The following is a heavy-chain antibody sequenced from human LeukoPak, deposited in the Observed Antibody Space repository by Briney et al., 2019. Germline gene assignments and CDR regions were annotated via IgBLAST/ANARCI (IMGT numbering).Heavy chain of an antibody. J-gene: IGHJ4*02. V-gene: IGHV4-59*11. Sequence: SETLSLTCTVSGGSISNHYWSWMRQPPGKGLEWIGNIYYTGSTNYNPSPNSRVTISVDTSKNHFSLKLGSVTAADTAVYYCARGGYSGTYHFDYWGQGTLVTVSS. CDR2: IYYTGST. CDR3: ARGGYSGTYHFDY. D-gene: IGHD1-26*01. CDR1: GGSISNHY.